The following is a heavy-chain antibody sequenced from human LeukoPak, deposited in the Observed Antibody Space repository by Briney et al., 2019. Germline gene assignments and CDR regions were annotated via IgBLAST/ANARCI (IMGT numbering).Heavy chain of an antibody. Sequence: GASVKVSCKAPGGTFSSYAISWVRQAPGQGLEWMGGIIPIFGTANYAQKFQGRVTITADESTSTAYMELSSLRSEDTAVYYCARGCSSTSCYGAEDDYYYMDVWGKGTTVTISS. CDR1: GGTFSSYA. D-gene: IGHD2-2*01. J-gene: IGHJ6*03. CDR3: ARGCSSTSCYGAEDDYYYMDV. CDR2: IIPIFGTA. V-gene: IGHV1-69*13.